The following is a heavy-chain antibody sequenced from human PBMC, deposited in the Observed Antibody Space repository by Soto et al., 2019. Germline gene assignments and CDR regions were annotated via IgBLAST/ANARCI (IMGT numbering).Heavy chain of an antibody. Sequence: ASVKVCCKASGYTFNSYGISWVRQAPGQGLEWMGWISAYNGNTNYAQKLQGRVTMTTDTSTRTAYMELRSLRSDDTDVYYCARVPRGTVVVVAATLFDYWGQGTLVTVSS. CDR1: GYTFNSYG. CDR3: ARVPRGTVVVVAATLFDY. D-gene: IGHD2-15*01. J-gene: IGHJ4*02. CDR2: ISAYNGNT. V-gene: IGHV1-18*01.